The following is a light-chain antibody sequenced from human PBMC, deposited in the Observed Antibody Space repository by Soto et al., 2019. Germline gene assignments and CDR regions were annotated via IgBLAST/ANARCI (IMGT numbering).Light chain of an antibody. CDR1: QSISSW. CDR2: DAS. Sequence: IQVTQSPSTLSASVGDRVTFTCRASQSISSWLAWYQQKPGKAPKLLLYDASTLQSGVPSRFSGSGSGTDFTLTISRLHPDDFATYYCQQYNTYPWTCGQGTKWIS. V-gene: IGKV1-5*01. CDR3: QQYNTYPWT. J-gene: IGKJ1*01.